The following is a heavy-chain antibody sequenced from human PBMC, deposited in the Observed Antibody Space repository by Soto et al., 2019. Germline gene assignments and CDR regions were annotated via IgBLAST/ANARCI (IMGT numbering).Heavy chain of an antibody. Sequence: GASVEVSCKDSRYTFSSIGISWVRQAPLQVLELLVWISGYTSKTKHTQKLQGRVTLTADTSTSTAYMDLRSLRPDDTAVYYCARDTNMGYCSGGSCSWFDPWGQGTLVTVSS. CDR3: ARDTNMGYCSGGSCSWFDP. CDR2: ISGYTSKT. CDR1: RYTFSSIG. J-gene: IGHJ5*02. V-gene: IGHV1-18*01. D-gene: IGHD2-15*01.